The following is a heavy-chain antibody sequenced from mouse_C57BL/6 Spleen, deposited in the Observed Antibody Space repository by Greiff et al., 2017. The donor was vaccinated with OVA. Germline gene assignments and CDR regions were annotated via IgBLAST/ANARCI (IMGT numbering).Heavy chain of an antibody. D-gene: IGHD2-3*01. CDR2: IRSKSNNYAT. CDR1: GFSFNTYA. J-gene: IGHJ1*03. V-gene: IGHV10-1*01. Sequence: EVKLMESGGGLVQPKGSLKLSCAASGFSFNTYAMNWVRQAPGKGLEWVARIRSKSNNYATYYADSVKDRFTISRDDSESMLYLQMNNLKTEDTAMYYCVRHGNDGYYYWYFDVWGTGTTVTVSS. CDR3: VRHGNDGYYYWYFDV.